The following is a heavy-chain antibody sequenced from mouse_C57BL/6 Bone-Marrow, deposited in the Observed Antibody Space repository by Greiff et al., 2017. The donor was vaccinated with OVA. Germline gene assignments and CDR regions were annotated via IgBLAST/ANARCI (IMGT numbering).Heavy chain of an antibody. CDR1: GYTFTDYY. Sequence: QVHVKQSGAELVRPGASVKLSCKASGYTFTDYYINWVKQRPGQGLEWIARIYPGSGNTYYNEKFKGKATLTADKSSSTAYMQLSSLTSEDSAVYFCARCRYDPYFDYWGQGTTLTVSS. J-gene: IGHJ2*01. V-gene: IGHV1-76*01. D-gene: IGHD2-3*01. CDR2: IYPGSGNT. CDR3: ARCRYDPYFDY.